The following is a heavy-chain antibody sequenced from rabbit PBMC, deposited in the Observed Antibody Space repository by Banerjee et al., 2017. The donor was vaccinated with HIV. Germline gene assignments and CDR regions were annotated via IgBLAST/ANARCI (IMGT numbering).Heavy chain of an antibody. CDR3: AREDYAGYGFFNL. V-gene: IGHV1S40*01. CDR1: GFSFSSDYY. CDR2: IYVGSSVST. J-gene: IGHJ4*01. D-gene: IGHD7-1*01. Sequence: QSLEESGGDLVKPGASLTLTCTASGFSFSSDYYMCWVRQTPGKGLEWIASIYVGSSVSTHYASWAKGRFTISKTSSTTVTLQMTSLTAADTATYFCAREDYAGYGFFNLWGQGTLVTVS.